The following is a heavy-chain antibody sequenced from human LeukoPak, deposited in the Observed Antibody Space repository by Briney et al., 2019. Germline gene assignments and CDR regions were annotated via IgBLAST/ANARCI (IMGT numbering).Heavy chain of an antibody. V-gene: IGHV3-23*01. CDR3: AKTRNYYGSGIYRRAIDH. D-gene: IGHD3-10*01. J-gene: IGHJ4*02. CDR2: ISGSGGST. Sequence: GGSLRLSCAASGFTFSSYAMSWVRQAPGKGLEWVSAISGSGGSTYYADSVKGRFTISRDNSKNTLYLQMNSLRAEDTAVYYCAKTRNYYGSGIYRRAIDHWGQGTLVTVSS. CDR1: GFTFSSYA.